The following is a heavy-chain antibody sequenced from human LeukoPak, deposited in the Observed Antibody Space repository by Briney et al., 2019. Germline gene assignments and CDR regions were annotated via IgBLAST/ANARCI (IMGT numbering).Heavy chain of an antibody. V-gene: IGHV4-4*08. J-gene: IGHJ4*02. D-gene: IGHD1-26*01. CDR2: IHSSGST. Sequence: SETLSLTCSVSDGSISSYYWSWIPQPPGKGLEWIGYIHSSGSTHYNPSLKSRVTTSIDTSKNQFSLKLISVAAADTAEYYCARLGSYSDHWGQGTLVTVSS. CDR3: ARLGSYSDH. CDR1: DGSISSYY.